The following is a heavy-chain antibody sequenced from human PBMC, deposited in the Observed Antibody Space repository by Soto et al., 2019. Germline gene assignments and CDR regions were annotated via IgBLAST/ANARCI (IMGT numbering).Heavy chain of an antibody. CDR2: IWYDGSNK. Sequence: GGSLRLSCSASGFTFSSHGMHWVRQPPGKGLEWVAVIWYDGSNKYYADSVKGRFTISRDNSKNTLYLQMNSLRAEDTAVYYCARSRYYFDYWGQGTLVTVSS. CDR1: GFTFSSHG. V-gene: IGHV3-33*01. J-gene: IGHJ4*02. CDR3: ARSRYYFDY.